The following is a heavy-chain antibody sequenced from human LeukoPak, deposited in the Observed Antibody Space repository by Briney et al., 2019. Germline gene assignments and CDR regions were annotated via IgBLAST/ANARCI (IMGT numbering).Heavy chain of an antibody. CDR3: ARHGGRIQLWLPAAFDI. Sequence: SETLSLTCTVSGDSISGYYWSWIRQPPGKGLEWIGYIYYTGTINDNPSLTSRVTISVDTSKSQFSLNLTSVTAADTAVYYCARHGGRIQLWLPAAFDIWGQGTMVTVSS. CDR2: IYYTGTI. D-gene: IGHD5-18*01. CDR1: GDSISGYY. J-gene: IGHJ3*02. V-gene: IGHV4-59*08.